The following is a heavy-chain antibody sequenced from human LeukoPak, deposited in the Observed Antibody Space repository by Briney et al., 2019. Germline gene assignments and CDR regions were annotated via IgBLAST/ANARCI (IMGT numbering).Heavy chain of an antibody. V-gene: IGHV4-39*07. CDR2: IYYSGST. J-gene: IGHJ5*02. CDR3: AREEQWLFDP. Sequence: SETLSLTCTVSGGSISSSSYYWGWIRQPPGKGLEWIGGIYYSGSTYYNPSLKSRVTISVDTSKNQFSLKLSSVTAADTAVYYCAREEQWLFDPWGQGTLVTVSS. D-gene: IGHD6-19*01. CDR1: GGSISSSSYY.